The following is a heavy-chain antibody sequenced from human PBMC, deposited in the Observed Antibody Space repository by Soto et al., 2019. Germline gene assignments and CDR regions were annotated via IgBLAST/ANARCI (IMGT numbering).Heavy chain of an antibody. CDR2: VYYSGST. CDR1: GGSISSGGYY. D-gene: IGHD3-10*01. J-gene: IGHJ6*02. CDR3: ASSGSYSDYHYVMDV. Sequence: SETLSLTCTVSGGSISSGGYYWSWIRQHPGKGLEWIGYVYYSGSTYYNPSLKSRVTISVDTSKNQFSLKLSSVTAADTAVYYCASSGSYSDYHYVMDVWGQGTTVTVSS. V-gene: IGHV4-31*03.